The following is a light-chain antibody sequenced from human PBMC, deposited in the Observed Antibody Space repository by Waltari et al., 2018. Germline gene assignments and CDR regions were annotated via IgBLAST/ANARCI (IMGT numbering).Light chain of an antibody. CDR1: QSIRRT. J-gene: IGKJ1*01. CDR2: AAS. V-gene: IGKV3-20*01. Sequence: EIVFTQSPGTLSFSPGERATLSCRASQSIRRTLVWYQKKPGQAPRLLIYAASTRATGIPARFRGSGSGTDFSLTISELEPEDFAVYYCQHYFRLPVTFGQGTKVEIK. CDR3: QHYFRLPVT.